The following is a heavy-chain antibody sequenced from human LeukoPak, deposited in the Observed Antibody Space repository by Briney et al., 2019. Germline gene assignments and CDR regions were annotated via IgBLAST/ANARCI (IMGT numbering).Heavy chain of an antibody. CDR3: ASLSYDSSGYDYYYYMDV. CDR2: IYHSGST. CDR1: GGSISSGGYY. V-gene: IGHV4-30-2*01. J-gene: IGHJ6*03. Sequence: SETLSLTCTVSGGSISSGGYYWSWIRQPPGKGLEWIGYIYHSGSTYYNPSLKSRVTISVDRSKNQFSLKLSSVTAADTAVYYCASLSYDSSGYDYYYYMDVWGKGTTVTVSS. D-gene: IGHD3-22*01.